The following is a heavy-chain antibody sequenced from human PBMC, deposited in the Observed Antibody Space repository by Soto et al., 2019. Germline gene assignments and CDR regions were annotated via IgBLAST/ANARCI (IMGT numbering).Heavy chain of an antibody. CDR3: EIDRGVEVNNRFFDY. D-gene: IGHD3-16*02. CDR1: GFTFSSYG. V-gene: IGHV3-30*03. J-gene: IGHJ4*02. Sequence: QVQLVESGGGVVQPGRSLRLSCAASGFTFSSYGMHWVRQAPGKGLEWVAVISYDGRNKNYADSVKGRFTISRDNSKNTLCRQMNSLRVDDTAVYYCEIDRGVEVNNRFFDYWGQGTLVTVSS. CDR2: ISYDGRNK.